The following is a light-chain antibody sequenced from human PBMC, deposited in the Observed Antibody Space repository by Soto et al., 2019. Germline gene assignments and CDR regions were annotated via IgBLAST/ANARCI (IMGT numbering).Light chain of an antibody. CDR3: QQYDNPPVT. Sequence: DIQMTQSPSSLSASVGDRVTITCQASQDISKYLNWYQQRPGKAPNLLIYDASSLEAGVPSRFTGSRSGTDFTFTISSLQPEDIATYYCQQYDNPPVTFGGGTKVEIK. V-gene: IGKV1-33*01. CDR1: QDISKY. CDR2: DAS. J-gene: IGKJ4*01.